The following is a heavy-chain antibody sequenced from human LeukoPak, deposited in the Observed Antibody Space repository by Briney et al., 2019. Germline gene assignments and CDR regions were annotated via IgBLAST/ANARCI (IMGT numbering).Heavy chain of an antibody. CDR1: GYTFTSFG. CDR3: AREFGERGYGSSLVWYFDY. CDR2: IIPIFGTS. V-gene: IGHV1-69*06. Sequence: ASVKVSCKASGYTFTSFGISWVRQAPGQGLEWMGAIIPIFGTSNYAQKFQGRVTITADKSTSAAYMELSSLRSEDTAVYYCAREFGERGYGSSLVWYFDYWGQGTLVTVSS. J-gene: IGHJ4*02. D-gene: IGHD6-13*01.